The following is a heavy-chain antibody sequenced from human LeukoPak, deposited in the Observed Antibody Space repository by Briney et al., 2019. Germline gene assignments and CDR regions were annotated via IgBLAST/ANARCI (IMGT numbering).Heavy chain of an antibody. CDR3: THSTIWFSGNY. D-gene: IGHD2-2*01. CDR2: IYNRGNT. J-gene: IGHJ4*02. CDR1: GDSISSGSIITYY. Sequence: PSETLSLTCTVSGDSISSGSIITYYWTWIRQPPGKGLEWIGYIYNRGNTNYNPSLESRVSISVDTSKNQFSLKVNSVTAADTAVYYCTHSTIWFSGNYWGQGTLVTVSS. V-gene: IGHV4-61*01.